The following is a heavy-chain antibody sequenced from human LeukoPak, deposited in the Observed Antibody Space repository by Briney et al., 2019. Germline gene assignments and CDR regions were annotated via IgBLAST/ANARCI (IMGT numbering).Heavy chain of an antibody. CDR1: GGSISSYY. CDR3: ARDRVASPWYYFDS. J-gene: IGHJ4*02. Sequence: SETLSLTCTVSGGSISSYYWSWIRQPPGKGLEWIGYIYYSGSTNYNPSLKSRVTISVDTSKNQFSLKLSSVTAADTAVYYCARDRVASPWYYFDSWGQGTLVTVSS. CDR2: IYYSGST. D-gene: IGHD3-3*02. V-gene: IGHV4-59*12.